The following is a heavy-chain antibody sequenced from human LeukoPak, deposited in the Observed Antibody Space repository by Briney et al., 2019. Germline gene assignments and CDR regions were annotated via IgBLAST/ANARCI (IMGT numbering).Heavy chain of an antibody. CDR3: ARGNYYGMDV. CDR2: INTDGGST. Sequence: GGSLRLSCAASGFTFSSYWMYWVRQAPGKGLIWVSRINTDGGSTNYADSVKGRFTISRDNAKNTLYLQMNSLRAEDTAVYYCARGNYYGMDVWGQGTTVTVSS. CDR1: GFTFSSYW. V-gene: IGHV3-74*01. J-gene: IGHJ6*02.